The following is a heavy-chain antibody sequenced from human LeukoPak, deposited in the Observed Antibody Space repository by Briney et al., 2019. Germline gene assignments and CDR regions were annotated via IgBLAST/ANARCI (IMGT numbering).Heavy chain of an antibody. CDR2: ISSSGSTI. D-gene: IGHD3-9*01. CDR3: ATELDDILTVYYMDV. Sequence: PGGSLRLSCAASGFTFSNYEMNWVREAPGKGLEWVSYISSSGSTIYYADSVKGRFTIPRDNAKNSLYLQMNSLRAEDTAVYYCATELDDILTVYYMDVWGKGTTVTVSS. CDR1: GFTFSNYE. V-gene: IGHV3-48*03. J-gene: IGHJ6*03.